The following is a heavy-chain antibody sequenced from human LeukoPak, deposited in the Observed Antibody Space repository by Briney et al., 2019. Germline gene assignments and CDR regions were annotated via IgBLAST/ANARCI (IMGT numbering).Heavy chain of an antibody. CDR1: GFNFRNDA. V-gene: IGHV3-23*01. D-gene: IGHD2-2*03. CDR2: IGPVGDSP. J-gene: IGHJ3*02. Sequence: GGSLRLSCAASGFNFRNDAMTWVRQAPGKGLGWVPLIGPVGDSPFYADSVKGRFTISRDNSKNTLSLQMNSLRVEDTAIYYCPMDIHLSIWGRGTMVTVSS. CDR3: PMDIHLSI.